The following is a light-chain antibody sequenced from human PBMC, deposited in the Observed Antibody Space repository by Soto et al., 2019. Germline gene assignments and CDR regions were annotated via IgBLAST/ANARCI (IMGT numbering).Light chain of an antibody. J-gene: IGLJ2*01. V-gene: IGLV2-14*03. CDR2: DVT. Sequence: QSALTQPASVSGSPGQSITISCSGTPSDIGAYNYVSWYQHHPGKAPKVIIYDVTNRPSGVSRRFSGSKSGTTASLTISGLQAEDEANYYCGSYTTSSTLMIFGGGTKLTVL. CDR1: PSDIGAYNY. CDR3: GSYTTSSTLMI.